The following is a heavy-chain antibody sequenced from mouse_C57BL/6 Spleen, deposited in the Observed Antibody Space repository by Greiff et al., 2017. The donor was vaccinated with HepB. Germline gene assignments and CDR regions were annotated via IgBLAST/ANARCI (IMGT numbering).Heavy chain of an antibody. Sequence: EVKLQQSGPELVKPGASVKISCKASGYSFTDYNMNWVKQSNGKSLEWIGVINPNYGTTSYNQKFKGKATLTVDHSSSTAYMQLNSLTSEDFAVYYCARGRIYYGSSYYNGYVDVWGTGTTVTVSS. CDR3: ARGRIYYGSSYYNGYVDV. J-gene: IGHJ1*03. V-gene: IGHV1-39*01. D-gene: IGHD1-1*01. CDR1: GYSFTDYN. CDR2: INPNYGTT.